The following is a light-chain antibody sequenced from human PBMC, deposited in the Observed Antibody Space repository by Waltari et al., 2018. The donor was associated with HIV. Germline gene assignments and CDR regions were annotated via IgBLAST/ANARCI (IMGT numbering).Light chain of an antibody. CDR3: ASWDDSLNGLYV. V-gene: IGLV1-44*01. J-gene: IGLJ1*01. CDR1: SSNIGSNT. CDR2: SNM. Sequence: QSVLTQPPSASATPGQRVTISCSGNSSNIGSNTVNWYLQLPGTAPKLLIYSNMHGPAGVPSRFPCSKSGTSASLAISGLQSEDEAHYYCASWDDSLNGLYVFGPGTKVTVL.